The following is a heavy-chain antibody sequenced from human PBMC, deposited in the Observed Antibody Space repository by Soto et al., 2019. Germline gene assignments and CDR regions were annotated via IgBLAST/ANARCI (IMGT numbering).Heavy chain of an antibody. J-gene: IGHJ6*02. CDR1: GGSVSSGSYY. CDR3: ARAAGATVYGMDV. CDR2: IYYSGST. V-gene: IGHV4-61*01. D-gene: IGHD1-26*01. Sequence: PSETLSLTCTVSGGSVSSGSYYWSWIRQPPGKGLEWIGYIYYSGSTNYNPSLKSRVTISVDTSKNQFSLKLSSVTAADTAVYYCARAAGATVYGMDVWGQGXTVTVYS.